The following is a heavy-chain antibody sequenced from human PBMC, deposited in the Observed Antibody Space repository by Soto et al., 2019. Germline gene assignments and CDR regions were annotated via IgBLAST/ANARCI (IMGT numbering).Heavy chain of an antibody. CDR3: AKETGRKTAMVFFADLDY. CDR2: ISYDGSNK. D-gene: IGHD5-18*01. Sequence: QVQLVESGGGVVQPGRSLRLSCAASGFTFSSYGMHWVRQAPGKGLEWVAVISYDGSNKYYADSVKGRFTISRDNSKNTLYLQMNSLIAEDTAVYYCAKETGRKTAMVFFADLDYWGQGTLVTVSS. CDR1: GFTFSSYG. J-gene: IGHJ4*02. V-gene: IGHV3-30*18.